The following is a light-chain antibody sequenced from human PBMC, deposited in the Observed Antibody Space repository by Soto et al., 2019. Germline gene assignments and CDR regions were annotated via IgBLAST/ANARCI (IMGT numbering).Light chain of an antibody. CDR1: QSVSGW. Sequence: DIQMTQSPSTLSASVGDRVTITCRASQSVSGWLAWYQQKPGKAPKLLIYKASNLESGVPSRFSGSGSGTEFTLTISSLQPDDFATYYCQQYNTYLTWTFGQGTKVEIK. CDR2: KAS. J-gene: IGKJ1*01. CDR3: QQYNTYLTWT. V-gene: IGKV1-5*03.